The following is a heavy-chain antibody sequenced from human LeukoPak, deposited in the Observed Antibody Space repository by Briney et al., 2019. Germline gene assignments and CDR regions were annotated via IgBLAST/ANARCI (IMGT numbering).Heavy chain of an antibody. J-gene: IGHJ5*02. D-gene: IGHD6-19*01. CDR3: AKGAGPPRFDP. V-gene: IGHV4-61*02. Sequence: PSETLSLTCTVSGASISSDTYFWSWIRQPAGKGLEWIGRISSTGRTDYNPSLTSRVTISVDTSKNQLSMKLSSVTAADTAVYYCAKGAGPPRFDPWGQGTLVTVSS. CDR1: GASISSDTYF. CDR2: ISSTGRT.